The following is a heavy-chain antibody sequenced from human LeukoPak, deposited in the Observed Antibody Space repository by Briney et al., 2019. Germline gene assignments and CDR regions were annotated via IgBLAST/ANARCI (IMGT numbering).Heavy chain of an antibody. CDR2: ISAYNGNT. D-gene: IGHD2-2*01. J-gene: IGHJ6*03. V-gene: IGHV1-18*01. CDR3: ARCVVVPAAIAYYYYYYMDV. Sequence: GALVKVSCKASGYTFTSYGISWVRQAPGQGLEWMGWISAYNGNTNYAQKLQGRVTMTTDTSTSTAYMELRSLRSDDTAVYYCARCVVVPAAIAYYYYYYMDVWGKGTTVTVSS. CDR1: GYTFTSYG.